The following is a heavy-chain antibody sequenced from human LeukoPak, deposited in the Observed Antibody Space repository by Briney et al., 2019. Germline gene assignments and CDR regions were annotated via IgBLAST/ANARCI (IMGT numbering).Heavy chain of an antibody. CDR2: INSDGSTT. V-gene: IGHV3-74*01. J-gene: IGHJ4*02. CDR1: GFAFGTYA. D-gene: IGHD3-10*02. CDR3: ASVNVPVTSH. Sequence: GGSLRLSCAASGFAFGTYAMHWVRQAPGKGLVWVSRINSDGSTTNYADSVKGRFTISRDNAKNTLYLQMNSLRAEDTAVYYCASVNVPVTSHWGQGTLVTVSS.